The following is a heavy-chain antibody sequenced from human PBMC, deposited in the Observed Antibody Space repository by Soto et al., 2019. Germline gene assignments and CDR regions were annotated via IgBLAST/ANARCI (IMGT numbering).Heavy chain of an antibody. D-gene: IGHD2-2*01. J-gene: IGHJ4*02. Sequence: GASVKVSCKASGYTFITYGATWVRQAPGQGLEWMGWITPYNGKTHYAQKFQDRVTMTTDTAATTAYMELRSLTSDDSAMYFCARDTSHYFDHWGQGILVTVSS. CDR2: ITPYNGKT. CDR1: GYTFITYG. CDR3: ARDTSHYFDH. V-gene: IGHV1-18*01.